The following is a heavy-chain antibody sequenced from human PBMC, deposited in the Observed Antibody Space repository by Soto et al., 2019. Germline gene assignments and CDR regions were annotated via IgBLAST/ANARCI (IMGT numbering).Heavy chain of an antibody. V-gene: IGHV1-2*04. D-gene: IGHD6-13*01. CDR3: ARASIAAAGTVYYYYGMDV. CDR2: INPNSGGT. Sequence: ASVKVSCKASGYTFTSYGISWVRQAPGQGLEWMGWINPNSGGTNYAQKFQGWVTMTRDTSISTVYMELSRLRSDDTAVYYCARASIAAAGTVYYYYGMDVWGQGTTVTVSS. CDR1: GYTFTSYG. J-gene: IGHJ6*02.